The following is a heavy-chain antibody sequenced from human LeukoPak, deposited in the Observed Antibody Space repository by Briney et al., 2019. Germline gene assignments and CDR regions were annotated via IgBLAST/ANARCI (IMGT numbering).Heavy chain of an antibody. Sequence: SQTLSLTCTVSGGTISSDDFYWSWMGQPPGKGLEWIGYIYYSGSTYYNPSHNSRVPITVDTSKNQFTLKLSSVTAADTAVYYCARDSLVRAHYYYYGMDVWGQGTTVTVSS. CDR3: ARDSLVRAHYYYYGMDV. CDR2: IYYSGST. J-gene: IGHJ6*02. D-gene: IGHD6-6*01. V-gene: IGHV4-30-4*01. CDR1: GGTISSDDFY.